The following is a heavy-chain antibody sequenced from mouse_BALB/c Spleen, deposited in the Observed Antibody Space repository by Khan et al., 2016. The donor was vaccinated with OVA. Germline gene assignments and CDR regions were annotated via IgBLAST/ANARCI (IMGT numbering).Heavy chain of an antibody. CDR2: IRSAVSN. D-gene: IGHD6-1*01. J-gene: IGHJ1*01. Sequence: EVQLVESGPGLVKPSQSLSLTCSVTGYSITSGYRWNWLRQFPGNNLAWMGYIRSAVSNNSPPALKHRISITRDTSKSQFFLKLNSVTTEDRATYSCGRGGAGVPNGYFADWGAGTTVTVS. CDR3: GRGGAGVPNGYFAD. CDR1: GYSITSGYR. V-gene: IGHV3-6*02.